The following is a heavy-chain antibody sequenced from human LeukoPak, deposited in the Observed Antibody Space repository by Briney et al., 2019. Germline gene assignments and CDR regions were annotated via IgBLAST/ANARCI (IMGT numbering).Heavy chain of an antibody. D-gene: IGHD6-19*01. Sequence: GRSLRLSCAASGFTFDDYAMHWVRQAPGKGLEWVSGISWNSGSIGYADSVKGRFTISRDNAKNSLYLQMNSLRAEDTALYYCGKGGGGSGWYPTDYWGQGTLVTVSS. CDR3: GKGGGGSGWYPTDY. J-gene: IGHJ4*02. CDR2: ISWNSGSI. CDR1: GFTFDDYA. V-gene: IGHV3-9*01.